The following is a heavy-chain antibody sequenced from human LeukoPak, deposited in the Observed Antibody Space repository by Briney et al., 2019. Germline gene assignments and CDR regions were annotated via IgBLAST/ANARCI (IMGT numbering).Heavy chain of an antibody. CDR3: AKDMSGGDCPDY. D-gene: IGHD2-21*02. CDR1: GFTFSDHY. Sequence: PGGSLRLSCAASGFTFSDHYMSWIRQAPGKGLEWVSYISSSGSTIYYADSVKGRFTISRDNAKNSLYLQMNSLRAEDTAVYYCAKDMSGGDCPDYWGQGTLVTVSS. J-gene: IGHJ4*02. V-gene: IGHV3-11*04. CDR2: ISSSGSTI.